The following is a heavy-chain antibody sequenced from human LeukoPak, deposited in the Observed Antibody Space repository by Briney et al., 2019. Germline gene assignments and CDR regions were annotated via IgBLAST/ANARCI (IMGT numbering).Heavy chain of an antibody. J-gene: IGHJ4*02. CDR2: ISSDSVYI. D-gene: IGHD5-12*01. Sequence: GGSLRLSCAASGFTFHTYTMNWVRQAPGKGLEWVSCISSDSVYIYYANSVRGRFTISKDNAKNSLYLQMNSLRAEDTAVYYCVRDLRYSGYGGDYWGQGTLVTVSS. CDR3: VRDLRYSGYGGDY. V-gene: IGHV3-21*01. CDR1: GFTFHTYT.